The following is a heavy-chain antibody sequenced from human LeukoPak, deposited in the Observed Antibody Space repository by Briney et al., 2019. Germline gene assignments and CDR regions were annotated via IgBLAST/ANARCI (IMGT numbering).Heavy chain of an antibody. CDR3: ARQPANTAAFDI. V-gene: IGHV4-59*08. J-gene: IGHJ3*02. CDR2: VRENGES. Sequence: MGSETLSLTCTVSGGSINTYYWSWIRQPPGKGLEWIAYVRENGESNYNPSLKSRVATSLDTANNQISLRLNFVTAADTAIYYCARQPANTAAFDIWGLGTMVTVSS. D-gene: IGHD5-18*01. CDR1: GGSINTYY.